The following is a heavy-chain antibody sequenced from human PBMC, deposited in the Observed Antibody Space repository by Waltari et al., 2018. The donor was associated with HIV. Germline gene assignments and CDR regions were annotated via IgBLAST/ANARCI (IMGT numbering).Heavy chain of an antibody. Sequence: QVQLQESGPGLVKPSETLSLTCTVSGGSISSFYWSWTRQPPGKGLEWIGYIYYSGSTNYNPSLKSRVTISVDTSKNQFSLKLSSVTAADTAVYYCARLGYYDSSGPFDYWGQGTLVTVSS. CDR1: GGSISSFY. V-gene: IGHV4-59*08. J-gene: IGHJ4*02. D-gene: IGHD3-22*01. CDR2: IYYSGST. CDR3: ARLGYYDSSGPFDY.